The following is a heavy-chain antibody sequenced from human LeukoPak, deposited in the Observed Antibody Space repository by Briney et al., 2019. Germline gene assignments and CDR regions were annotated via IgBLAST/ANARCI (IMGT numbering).Heavy chain of an antibody. V-gene: IGHV3-23*01. CDR2: ISGSGVHT. D-gene: IGHD6-25*01. CDR3: AKRMGPSGGPFDI. J-gene: IGHJ3*02. Sequence: GGSLRLSCAASGFIFNNYVMNWVRQAPGKGLEWVSSISGSGVHTYYADSVKGRFTISRDNSKNTLYLQMNSLRAEDTAIYYCAKRMGPSGGPFDIWGQGTTVTVSS. CDR1: GFIFNNYV.